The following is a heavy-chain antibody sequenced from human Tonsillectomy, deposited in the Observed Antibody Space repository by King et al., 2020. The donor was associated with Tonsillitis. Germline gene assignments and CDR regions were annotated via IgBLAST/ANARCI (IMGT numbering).Heavy chain of an antibody. V-gene: IGHV3-30*04. Sequence: QVQLVESGGGVVQPGRSLRLSCVASGFTFSSYAMHWVRQAPGKGLEWVAVISYDGSNKFYADSVKGRFTISRDNSKNTLYLQMNSLRAEDTAVYYCARDPEITGWNVYFYYWGQGTLVTVSS. D-gene: IGHD1-1*01. J-gene: IGHJ4*02. CDR1: GFTFSSYA. CDR3: ARDPEITGWNVYFYY. CDR2: ISYDGSNK.